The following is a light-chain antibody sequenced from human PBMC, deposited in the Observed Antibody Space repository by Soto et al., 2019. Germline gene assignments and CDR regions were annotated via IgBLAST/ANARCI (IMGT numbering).Light chain of an antibody. CDR1: QGVSGY. CDR3: QQTYSTPPYT. V-gene: IGKV1-39*01. Sequence: DIQMTQSPSSLSASVGDRVTITSRASQGVSGYLHWYQVKPGKAPKLLIYNAASFQSGVPSRFSGSGYGTAFSLTISSLQPEDFGTYYCQQTYSTPPYTFGQGTKLEI. J-gene: IGKJ2*01. CDR2: NAA.